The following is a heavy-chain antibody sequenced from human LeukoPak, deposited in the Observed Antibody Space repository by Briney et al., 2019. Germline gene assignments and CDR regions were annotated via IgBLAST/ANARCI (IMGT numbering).Heavy chain of an antibody. V-gene: IGHV3-73*01. D-gene: IGHD6-13*01. Sequence: GGSLRLSCAASGFTFSGSAMHWVRQASGKGLEWVGRISTTATSYATAYAASVKGRFTISRDDSKNTAYLQMSSPKTEDTAVYYCSRHEYSSTWYEDYWGQGTLVTVSS. CDR1: GFTFSGSA. CDR2: ISTTATSYAT. J-gene: IGHJ4*02. CDR3: SRHEYSSTWYEDY.